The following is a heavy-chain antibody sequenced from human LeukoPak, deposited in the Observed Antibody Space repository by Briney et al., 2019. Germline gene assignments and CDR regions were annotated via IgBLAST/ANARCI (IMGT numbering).Heavy chain of an antibody. Sequence: GSLRLSCAASGFDVGRNYMTWVRQAPGKGLEWVSFIYSDGATYYADSVRGRFTISRDSSKNTLYLQMNSLRVEDTAVYYCARVPGYSWGQGTLVTVSS. CDR3: ARVPGYS. V-gene: IGHV3-53*01. J-gene: IGHJ4*02. CDR2: IYSDGAT. D-gene: IGHD6-13*01. CDR1: GFDVGRNY.